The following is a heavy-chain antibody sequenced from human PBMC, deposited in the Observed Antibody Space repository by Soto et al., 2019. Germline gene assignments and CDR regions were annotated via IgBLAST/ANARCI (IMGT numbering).Heavy chain of an antibody. J-gene: IGHJ6*02. D-gene: IGHD4-17*01. V-gene: IGHV1-69*01. CDR2: IIPIFGTA. Sequence: QVQLVQSGAEVKKPGSSVKVSCKASGGTFSSYAISWVRQAPGQGLEWMGGIIPIFGTANYAQKFQGRVTITADESTSTAYMKLSSLRSEDTAVYYFARDRLERQPLGDYPSAGEYYGMDVWGPGTTVNVSS. CDR1: GGTFSSYA. CDR3: ARDRLERQPLGDYPSAGEYYGMDV.